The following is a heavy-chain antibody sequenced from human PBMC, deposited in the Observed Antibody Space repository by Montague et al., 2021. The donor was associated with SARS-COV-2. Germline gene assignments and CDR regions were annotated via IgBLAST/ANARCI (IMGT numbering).Heavy chain of an antibody. D-gene: IGHD1-1*01. J-gene: IGHJ2*01. Sequence: SETLSLTCTVSGGSISSSSYYWGWIRQPPGKGPEWIGSIYYSGTTFYXPSLRSRVTMSVDTSKNQFSLRLSSVTAADTAVFYCAREDAGDWHFDLWGRGTLVTVSS. CDR2: IYYSGTT. CDR1: GGSISSSSYY. CDR3: AREDAGDWHFDL. V-gene: IGHV4-39*02.